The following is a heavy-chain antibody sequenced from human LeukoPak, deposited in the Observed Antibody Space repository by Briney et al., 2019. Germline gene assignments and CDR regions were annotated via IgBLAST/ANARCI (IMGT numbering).Heavy chain of an antibody. CDR3: ARGLPIVDY. V-gene: IGHV4-59*01. CDR2: IYYSGST. J-gene: IGHJ4*02. Sequence: SETVSLTCTVSGGSISSYYGSWIRQPPGKGLEWIGYIYYSGSTNYNPSLKSRVTISVDTSKNQFSLKLSSVTAADTAVYYCARGLPIVDYWGQGPLATVTA. CDR1: GGSISSYY. D-gene: IGHD3-16*02.